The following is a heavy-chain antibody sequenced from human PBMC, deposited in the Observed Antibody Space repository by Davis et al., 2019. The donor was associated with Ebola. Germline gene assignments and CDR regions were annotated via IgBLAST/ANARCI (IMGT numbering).Heavy chain of an antibody. CDR2: ISGSGGST. D-gene: IGHD2-21*02. V-gene: IGHV3-23*01. Sequence: GESLKISCAASGFTFSSYAMSWVRQAPGKGLEWVSAISGSGGSTYYADSVKGRFTISRDNSKNTLYLQMNGLRAEDTAVYYCAKLFATRRYLGIVVVTAVDYWGQGTLVTVSS. CDR3: AKLFATRRYLGIVVVTAVDY. CDR1: GFTFSSYA. J-gene: IGHJ4*02.